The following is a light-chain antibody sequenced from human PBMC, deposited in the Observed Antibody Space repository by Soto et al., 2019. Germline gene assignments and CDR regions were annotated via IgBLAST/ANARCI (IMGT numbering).Light chain of an antibody. CDR1: QDIRNE. CDR3: LQDDNYPLT. J-gene: IGKJ4*01. V-gene: IGKV1-6*02. CDR2: AAS. Sequence: AIQMTQSPSSLSASVGDRVTITCRASQDIRNELSWYQQKPGKAPKFLIYAASYLRSGVPSRFSGSGSGTDFTLTISSLQPEDFATYYCLQDDNYPLTFGGGTKVEIK.